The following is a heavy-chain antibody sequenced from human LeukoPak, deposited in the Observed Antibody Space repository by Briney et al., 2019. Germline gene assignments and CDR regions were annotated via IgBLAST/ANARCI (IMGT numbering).Heavy chain of an antibody. D-gene: IGHD3-22*01. CDR2: ISYDGSNK. J-gene: IGHJ1*01. Sequence: PGGSLRLSCAASGFTFSSYAMHWVRQAPGKGLEWVAVISYDGSNKYYADSVKGRFTISRDNSKNTLYLQMNSLRDEDTAVYYCARDPTMSGYFQHWGQGTLVTVSS. V-gene: IGHV3-30-3*01. CDR1: GFTFSSYA. CDR3: ARDPTMSGYFQH.